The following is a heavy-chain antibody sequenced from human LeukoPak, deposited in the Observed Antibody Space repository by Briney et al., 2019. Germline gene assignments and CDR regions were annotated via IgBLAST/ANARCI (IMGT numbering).Heavy chain of an antibody. V-gene: IGHV4-39*01. D-gene: IGHD3-9*01. J-gene: IGHJ6*03. CDR2: IFHSGRT. CDR1: GGSIRDNNYY. Sequence: SETLSLTCTVSGGSIRDNNYYWGWIRQPPGKGLEWIGGIFHSGRTFYNPSLRSRVSMSVDTSKKQIALTVSSVTAADTAVYYCARLLSYDISTDNYYKYYMDVWGKGATVTVSS. CDR3: ARLLSYDISTDNYYKYYMDV.